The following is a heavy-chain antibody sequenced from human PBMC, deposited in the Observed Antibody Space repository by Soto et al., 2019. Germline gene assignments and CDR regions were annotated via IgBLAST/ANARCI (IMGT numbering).Heavy chain of an antibody. J-gene: IGHJ4*02. CDR2: IYHRGST. CDR1: GGSISSGDYY. V-gene: IGHV4-31*01. Sequence: QVQLQESGPGLVKPSQTLSLTCTVSGGSISSGDYYWNWIRQHQGKGLEWIGYIYHRGSTKYNPSLKNLITISVDTSKYQISLQLSSLSAADTAVYYCARAESVGLPVAPDYWGQGTLVTVSS. D-gene: IGHD2-21*01. CDR3: ARAESVGLPVAPDY.